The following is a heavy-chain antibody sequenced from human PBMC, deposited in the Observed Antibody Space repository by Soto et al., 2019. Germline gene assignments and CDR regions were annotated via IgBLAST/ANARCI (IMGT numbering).Heavy chain of an antibody. D-gene: IGHD3-22*01. CDR2: IYYSGST. CDR1: GGSISSGDYY. J-gene: IGHJ4*02. V-gene: IGHV4-30-4*01. CDR3: ARGVVVITGGVDY. Sequence: SQTLSLTCTVSGGSISSGDYYWSWIRQPPGKGLERIGYIYYSGSTYYNPSLKRRVTISVDTSKNQFSLKLSSVTAADTAVYYGARGVVVITGGVDYWGQGTLVTVSS.